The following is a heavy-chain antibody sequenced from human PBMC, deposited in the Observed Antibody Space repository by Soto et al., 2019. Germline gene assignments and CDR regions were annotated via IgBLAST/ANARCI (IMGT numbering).Heavy chain of an antibody. J-gene: IGHJ6*02. CDR1: GGTFSSYA. Sequence: HVQLVQSGAEVKKPGSSVKVSCKPSGGTFSSYAISWVRQAPGQGLEWMGGIIPIFGTANYAQKFQGRVTITADESTSTAYMERSSLRSEDTAVYYCARDVVRAADYYYYYYGMAVWGQGTTVTVSS. D-gene: IGHD2-15*01. V-gene: IGHV1-69*01. CDR2: IIPIFGTA. CDR3: ARDVVRAADYYYYYYGMAV.